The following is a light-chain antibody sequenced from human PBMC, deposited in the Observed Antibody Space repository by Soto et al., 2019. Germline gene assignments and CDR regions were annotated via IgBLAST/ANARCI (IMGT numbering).Light chain of an antibody. CDR3: MQALQTPS. J-gene: IGKJ4*01. CDR1: QSLLHSNGYNY. V-gene: IGKV2-28*01. CDR2: LGS. Sequence: DIVMTQSPLSLPVTPGEPASISCRSSQSLLHSNGYNYLDWYLQKPGQSPQLLIYLGSNRASGVPDRFSGSGSGTDFTLKISRAEAEDVGVYYCMQALQTPSFGGGTKVEIK.